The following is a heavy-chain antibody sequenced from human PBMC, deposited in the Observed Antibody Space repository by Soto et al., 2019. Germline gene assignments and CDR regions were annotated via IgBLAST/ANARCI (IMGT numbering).Heavy chain of an antibody. CDR2: IIPIFGTA. J-gene: IGHJ4*02. CDR3: ARGGGYDSSGYYSYYFDY. Sequence: GASVKVSCKASGGTFSSYAISWVRQAPGQGLEWMGGIIPIFGTANYAQKFQGRVTITADESTSTAYMELSSLRSEDTAVYYCARGGGYDSSGYYSYYFDYWGQGTLVTVSS. D-gene: IGHD3-22*01. V-gene: IGHV1-69*13. CDR1: GGTFSSYA.